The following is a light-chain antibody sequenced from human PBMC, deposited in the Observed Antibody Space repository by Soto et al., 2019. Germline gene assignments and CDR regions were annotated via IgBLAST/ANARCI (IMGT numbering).Light chain of an antibody. J-gene: IGKJ4*01. Sequence: DIQMTQSPASLSASEGDTATITCRASQGITNDLAWYQQRPGKVPKLLIYGASTMQSGIPSRFSGSGSGTDITLTISSLQPEDVATDYCQKYNTAPLTFGGGTKVDIK. V-gene: IGKV1-27*01. CDR3: QKYNTAPLT. CDR1: QGITND. CDR2: GAS.